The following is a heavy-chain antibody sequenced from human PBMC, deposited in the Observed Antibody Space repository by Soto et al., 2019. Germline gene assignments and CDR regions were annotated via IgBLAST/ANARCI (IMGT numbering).Heavy chain of an antibody. V-gene: IGHV3-21*01. CDR1: GFNFSSYA. J-gene: IGHJ4*02. Sequence: GGSLRLSCTASGFNFSSYAMDWVRQAPGKGLEWVSSISSSSTFVYYAASFEGRFAISRDNAKSSLYLQMNGLRAEDTAIYYCARFADFDTVTGVFSPFDYWSQGSLVTVSS. CDR2: ISSSSTFV. CDR3: ARFADFDTVTGVFSPFDY. D-gene: IGHD2-21*02.